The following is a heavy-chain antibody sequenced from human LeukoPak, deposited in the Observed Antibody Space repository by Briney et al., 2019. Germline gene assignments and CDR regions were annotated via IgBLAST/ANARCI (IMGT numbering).Heavy chain of an antibody. Sequence: GGSLRLSCATSGFTFDHYAFHWVRQVPGKGLEWVSLISRDGGTTSYGDSVKGRFTISRDNRKNSLYMQMSSLKTEDSALYYCTKEFSGSYENWGQGTLVTVSS. CDR3: TKEFSGSYEN. J-gene: IGHJ4*02. V-gene: IGHV3-43*02. CDR2: ISRDGGTT. CDR1: GFTFDHYA. D-gene: IGHD3-10*01.